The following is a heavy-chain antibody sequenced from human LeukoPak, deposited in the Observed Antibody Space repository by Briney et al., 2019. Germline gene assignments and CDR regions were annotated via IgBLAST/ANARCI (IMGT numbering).Heavy chain of an antibody. Sequence: PGGSLRLSCAASGFTFSSSAMSWVRQAPGKGLEWVSAISNNGGYTYYADSVQGRFTISADKSISTVYLQWSSLRASDTAIYYCARLGYGGNSILWGQGALVTVSS. D-gene: IGHD4-23*01. J-gene: IGHJ4*02. CDR3: ARLGYGGNSIL. V-gene: IGHV3-23*01. CDR2: ISNNGGYT. CDR1: GFTFSSSA.